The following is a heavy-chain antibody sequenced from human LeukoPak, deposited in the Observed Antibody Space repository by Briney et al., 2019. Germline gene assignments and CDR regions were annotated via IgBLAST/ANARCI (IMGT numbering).Heavy chain of an antibody. CDR3: ARDYEDYDFWSGYYSAYYYYYGMDV. V-gene: IGHV3-30-3*01. J-gene: IGHJ6*02. D-gene: IGHD3-3*01. CDR2: ISYDGSNK. CDR1: GFTFSSYA. Sequence: TGGSLRLSCAASGFTFSSYAMHWVRQAPGRGLEWVAVISYDGSNKYYADSVKGRFTISRDNSKNTLYLQTNSLRAEDTAVYYCARDYEDYDFWSGYYSAYYYYYGMDVWGQGTTVTVSS.